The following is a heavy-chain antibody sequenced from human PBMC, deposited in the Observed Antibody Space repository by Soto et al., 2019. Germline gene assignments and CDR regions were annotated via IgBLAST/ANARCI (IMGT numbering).Heavy chain of an antibody. Sequence: QVQLQESGPGLVKPSETLSLTCTVSGGSVSSGSHHWSWIRQPPGKGLEWIGYIYYSGGTNYNPSLESRVTISVDTSKNQFSLKLSSVTAADTAVYYCARDGLCSGGDCYVDSWGQGTLVTVSS. CDR1: GGSVSSGSHH. J-gene: IGHJ4*02. D-gene: IGHD2-15*01. V-gene: IGHV4-61*01. CDR3: ARDGLCSGGDCYVDS. CDR2: IYYSGGT.